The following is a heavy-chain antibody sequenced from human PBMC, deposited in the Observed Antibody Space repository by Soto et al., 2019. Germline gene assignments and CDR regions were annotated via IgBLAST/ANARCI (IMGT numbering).Heavy chain of an antibody. J-gene: IGHJ4*02. CDR3: AKLVLSSSWYSYFDY. V-gene: IGHV3-23*01. D-gene: IGHD6-13*01. CDR2: ISGSGGST. Sequence: GGSLRLSCVASGFTFSSYAMSWVRQAPGKGLEWVSAISGSGGSTYYADSVKGRFTISRDNSKNTLYLQMNSLRAEDTAVYYCAKLVLSSSWYSYFDYWGQGTLVTVSS. CDR1: GFTFSSYA.